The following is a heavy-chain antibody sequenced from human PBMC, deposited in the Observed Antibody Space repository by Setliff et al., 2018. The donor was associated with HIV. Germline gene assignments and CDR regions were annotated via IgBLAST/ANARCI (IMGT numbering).Heavy chain of an antibody. CDR2: IYHSGDT. CDR1: GGSISSTNW. J-gene: IGHJ4*02. V-gene: IGHV4-4*02. CDR3: ARGFRSGRIFGIDY. D-gene: IGHD3-3*01. Sequence: PSETLSLTCAVSGGSISSTNWWNWVRQPPGKGLEWIGEIYHSGDTNYNPSLKSRVSMSVDTSKNQFSLKLNSVTAADTAVYYCARGFRSGRIFGIDYWGQGTLVTVSS.